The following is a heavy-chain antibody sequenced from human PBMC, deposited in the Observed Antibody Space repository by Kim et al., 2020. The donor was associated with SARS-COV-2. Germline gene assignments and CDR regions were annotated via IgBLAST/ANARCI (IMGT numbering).Heavy chain of an antibody. V-gene: IGHV4-31*03. CDR3: ARSLWGTSSHYFDY. Sequence: SETLSLTCTVSGGSINSGGYYWSWIRQHPGKGLEWIGYINYSGSTHYNPSLKSRVTTSVDTSKNQLFLQVNSVTAADTAVYYCARSLWGTSSHYFDYWGQGTLGTVSS. D-gene: IGHD6-6*01. CDR2: INYSGST. J-gene: IGHJ4*02. CDR1: GGSINSGGYY.